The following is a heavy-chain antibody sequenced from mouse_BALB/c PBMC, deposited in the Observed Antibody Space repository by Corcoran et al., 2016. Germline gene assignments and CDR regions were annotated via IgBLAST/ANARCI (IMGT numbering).Heavy chain of an antibody. CDR2: LDPANGNT. V-gene: IGHV14-3*02. Sequence: EVQLQQSGAEVVKPGASVQLSCTASGFNIKDTYMHWVKQRPEQGLEWIGRLDPANGNTKYDPKFQGKATITADTSSNTAYLQLSSLTSEDTAVYYCANWDWYFDVWGAGTTVTVSS. J-gene: IGHJ1*01. D-gene: IGHD4-1*01. CDR3: ANWDWYFDV. CDR1: GFNIKDTY.